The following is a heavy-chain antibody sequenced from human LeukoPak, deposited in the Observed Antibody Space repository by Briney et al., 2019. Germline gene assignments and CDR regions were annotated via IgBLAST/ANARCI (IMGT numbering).Heavy chain of an antibody. D-gene: IGHD6-19*01. CDR1: GGSFSGYY. Sequence: SETLSLTCAVYGGSFSGYYWSWIRQPPGKGLEWIGEINHSGSTNYNPPLKSRVTISVDTSKNQFSLKLSSVTAADTAVYYCARGYGSGRTYYYYGMDVWGQGTTVTVSS. CDR2: INHSGST. CDR3: ARGYGSGRTYYYYGMDV. V-gene: IGHV4-34*01. J-gene: IGHJ6*02.